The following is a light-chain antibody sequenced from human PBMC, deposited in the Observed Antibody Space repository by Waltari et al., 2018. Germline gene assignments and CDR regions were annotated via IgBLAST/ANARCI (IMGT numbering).Light chain of an antibody. CDR3: QQSYNTPLT. Sequence: DIQMTQSPSSLSASVGDTVTITCRASQNINRYLRWYQQKTGKAPKPLIYAASSLQSGVPSRFSASGSGTDFPLTISSLQPEDFASYHCQQSYNTPLTFGGGTRVYIK. J-gene: IGKJ4*01. V-gene: IGKV1-39*01. CDR2: AAS. CDR1: QNINRY.